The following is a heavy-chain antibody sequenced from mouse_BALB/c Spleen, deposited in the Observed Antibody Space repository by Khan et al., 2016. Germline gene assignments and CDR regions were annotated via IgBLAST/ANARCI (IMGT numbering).Heavy chain of an antibody. CDR3: TRNYGGIYNHAMDY. D-gene: IGHD1-1*01. Sequence: QVQLQQPGAELVRPGASVKLSCKASGYTFNSYWINWVKQRPGQGLEWIGNIYPSNNYTNYNQKFKDKATLTVDKSSSTAYMQLSSPTSEDSAVYYCTRNYGGIYNHAMDYWGQGTSVTVSS. CDR2: IYPSNNYT. V-gene: IGHV1-69*02. J-gene: IGHJ4*01. CDR1: GYTFNSYW.